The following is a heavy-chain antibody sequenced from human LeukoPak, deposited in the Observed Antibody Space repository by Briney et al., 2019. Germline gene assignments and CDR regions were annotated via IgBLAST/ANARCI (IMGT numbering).Heavy chain of an antibody. V-gene: IGHV4-34*01. CDR3: ARGGKVAVAAYYYYGMDV. CDR1: GGSFSGYY. J-gene: IGHJ6*02. CDR2: INHSGST. Sequence: SETLSLTCAVYGGSFSGYYWSWIRQPPGKGLEWIGEINHSGSTNYNPSLKSRVTISVDASKDQFSLKLSSVTAADTAVYYCARGGKVAVAAYYYYGMDVWGQGTTVTVSS. D-gene: IGHD6-19*01.